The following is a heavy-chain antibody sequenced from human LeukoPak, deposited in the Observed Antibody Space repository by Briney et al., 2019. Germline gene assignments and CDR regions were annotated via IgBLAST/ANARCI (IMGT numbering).Heavy chain of an antibody. Sequence: GGSLRLSCAASGFTFSSYSMNWVRQAPGKGLEWVSYISSSSSTIYYADSVKGRFTISRDNAKNSLYLQMNSLRAEDTAVYYCARDTRKIDWTLGTFDVWGQGTMVTVSS. CDR1: GFTFSSYS. J-gene: IGHJ3*01. V-gene: IGHV3-48*04. CDR3: ARDTRKIDWTLGTFDV. CDR2: ISSSSSTI. D-gene: IGHD3-9*01.